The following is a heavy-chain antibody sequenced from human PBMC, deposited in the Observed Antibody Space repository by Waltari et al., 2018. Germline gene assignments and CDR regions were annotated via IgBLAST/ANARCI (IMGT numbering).Heavy chain of an antibody. CDR2: MNPNSGNT. J-gene: IGHJ4*02. D-gene: IGHD3-10*01. CDR3: ARGSRLGSGTFFPTATDN. Sequence: QVQLVQSGAEVKEPGASVKVPCQPSGSTFRTYAIHWFRQATGQGLEWMGWMNPNSGNTGYAPKFQGRVTMTRDTSISTAYLELSSLRSDDTAVYYCARGSRLGSGTFFPTATDNWAQGTPVTVSS. V-gene: IGHV1-8*01. CDR1: GSTFRTYA.